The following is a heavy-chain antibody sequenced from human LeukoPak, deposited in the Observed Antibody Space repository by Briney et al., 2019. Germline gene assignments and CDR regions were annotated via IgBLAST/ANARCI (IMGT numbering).Heavy chain of an antibody. CDR3: AKAPEVFGQNWFDP. D-gene: IGHD1-14*01. CDR2: ISSSRRYI. J-gene: IGHJ5*02. V-gene: IGHV3-21*01. CDR1: GFNFSSYS. Sequence: PGGSLRLSCAASGFNFSSYSINWVRQAPGKGLEWVASISSSRRYIYYADSVKGRFTISRDNAKNSLYLQMNSLRAEDTAVYYCAKAPEVFGQNWFDPWGQGTLVTVSS.